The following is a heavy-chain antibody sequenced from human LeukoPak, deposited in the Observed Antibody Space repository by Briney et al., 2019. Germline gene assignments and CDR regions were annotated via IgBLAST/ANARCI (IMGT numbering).Heavy chain of an antibody. J-gene: IGHJ4*02. V-gene: IGHV5-51*01. D-gene: IGHD6-19*01. CDR2: IYPGDSDT. CDR1: GYSFTSYW. Sequence: GESLKISCKGSGYSFTSYWIGWVRQMPGKGLEWMGIIYPGDSDTRYSPSFQGQVTISADKSISTAYLQWSSLKASDTAMYYCARSLPRRACLLNSRGCQPLDYWGQGTLVTVSS. CDR3: ARSLPRRACLLNSRGCQPLDY.